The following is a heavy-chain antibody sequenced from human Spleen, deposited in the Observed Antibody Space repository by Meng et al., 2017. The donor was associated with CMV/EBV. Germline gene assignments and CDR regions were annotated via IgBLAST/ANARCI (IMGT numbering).Heavy chain of an antibody. V-gene: IGHV4-39*07. CDR3: ATEVSSAGAFDY. CDR2: IYYSGST. D-gene: IGHD6-13*01. Sequence: SETLSLTCTVSGGSISSSSYYWGWIRQPPGKGLEWIGSIYYSGSTYYNPSLKSRVTISVDTSKNQFSLKLSSVTAADTAVYYCATEVSSAGAFDYWGQGTLVTVSS. J-gene: IGHJ4*02. CDR1: GGSISSSSYY.